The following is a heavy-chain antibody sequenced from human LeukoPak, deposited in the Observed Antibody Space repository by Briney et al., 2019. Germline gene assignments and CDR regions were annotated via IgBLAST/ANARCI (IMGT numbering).Heavy chain of an antibody. Sequence: PSQTLSLTCAVSGGSISSGGYSWSWIRQPPGKGLEWIGYIYYSGSTYYNPSLKSRVTISVDTSKNQFSLKLSSVTAADTAVYYCARGFDFDYWGQGTLVTVSS. CDR3: ARGFDFDY. CDR2: IYYSGST. J-gene: IGHJ4*02. CDR1: GGSISSGGYS. V-gene: IGHV4-31*11.